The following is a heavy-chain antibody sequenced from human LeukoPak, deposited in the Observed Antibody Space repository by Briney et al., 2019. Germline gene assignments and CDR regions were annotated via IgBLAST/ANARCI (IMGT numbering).Heavy chain of an antibody. J-gene: IGHJ4*02. D-gene: IGHD3-16*01. V-gene: IGHV4-39*07. Sequence: SETLSLTCTVSGGSISSSSYYWGWIRQPPGKGLEWIGSIYYSGSTYYNPSLKSRVTISVDTSKNQFSLKLSSVTAADTAVYYCARDQRGGGDMARAFDYWGQGTLVTVSS. CDR3: ARDQRGGGDMARAFDY. CDR2: IYYSGST. CDR1: GGSISSSSYY.